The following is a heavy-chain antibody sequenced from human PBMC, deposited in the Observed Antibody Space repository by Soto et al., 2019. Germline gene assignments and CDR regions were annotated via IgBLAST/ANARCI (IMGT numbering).Heavy chain of an antibody. D-gene: IGHD1-7*01. Sequence: SETLSLTCAVSGTSFTSNDWWTWVRQPPGRGLEWIGEIYRTGSTNYNPSLKSRVTISLDKSENQFSLKVTSLTAADTAVYYCASRDPGTSVDYWGQGTLVTVSS. V-gene: IGHV4-4*02. CDR3: ASRDPGTSVDY. J-gene: IGHJ4*02. CDR2: IYRTGST. CDR1: GTSFTSNDW.